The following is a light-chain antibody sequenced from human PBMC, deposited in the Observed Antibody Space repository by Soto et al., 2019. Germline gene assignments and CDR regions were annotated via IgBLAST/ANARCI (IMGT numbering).Light chain of an antibody. CDR2: GAS. CDR1: QSVSSGY. Sequence: EIVLTQSPGTLSLSPGERATLSCRASQSVSSGYLAWYQQKPGQAPSLLIYGASSRATGIPDRFSGSGSGTDFTLTISRLEPEDFAVYYCQQYGRSFGQGTKLEIK. V-gene: IGKV3-20*01. J-gene: IGKJ2*03. CDR3: QQYGRS.